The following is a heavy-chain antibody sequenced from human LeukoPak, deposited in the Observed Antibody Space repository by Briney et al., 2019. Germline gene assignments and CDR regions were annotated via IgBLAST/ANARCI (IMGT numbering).Heavy chain of an antibody. CDR2: ISSSSSTI. CDR3: AREESEYYDILTGRIYYYYYMDV. V-gene: IGHV3-48*01. Sequence: GGSLRLSCAASGFTFSSYSMNWVRQAPGKGLEWVSYISSSSSTIYYADSVKGRFTISRDNAKNSLYLQMNSLRAEDTAVYYCAREESEYYDILTGRIYYYYYMDVWGKGTTVTVSS. D-gene: IGHD3-9*01. CDR1: GFTFSSYS. J-gene: IGHJ6*03.